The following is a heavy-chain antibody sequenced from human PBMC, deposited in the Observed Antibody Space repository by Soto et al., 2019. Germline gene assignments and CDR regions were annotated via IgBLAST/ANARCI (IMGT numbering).Heavy chain of an antibody. V-gene: IGHV3-21*01. J-gene: IGHJ5*02. D-gene: IGHD6-6*01. Sequence: GGSLRLSCAASGFTFSSYSMNWVRQAPGKGLEWVSSISSSSSYIYYADSVKGRFTISRDNAKNSLYLQMNSLRAEDTAVYYCARGELVFSSSSEWFDPWGQGTLVTVSS. CDR2: ISSSSSYI. CDR3: ARGELVFSSSSEWFDP. CDR1: GFTFSSYS.